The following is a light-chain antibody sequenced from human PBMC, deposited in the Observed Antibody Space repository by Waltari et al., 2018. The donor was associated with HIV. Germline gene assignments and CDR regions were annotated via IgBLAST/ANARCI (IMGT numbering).Light chain of an antibody. CDR1: SSDVGSYNL. Sequence: QSALTQPASVSGSPGQSITISCTGTSSDVGSYNLVSWYQQHPGKAPNGMIYEGSKRPSGVSNRFSGSKSGNTASLTISGLQAEDEADYYCCSYTGSSTRRPYVFGTGTKVTVL. CDR3: CSYTGSSTRRPYV. CDR2: EGS. J-gene: IGLJ1*01. V-gene: IGLV2-23*01.